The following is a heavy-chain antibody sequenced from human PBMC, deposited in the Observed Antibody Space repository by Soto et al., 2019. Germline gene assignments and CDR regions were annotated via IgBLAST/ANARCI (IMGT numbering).Heavy chain of an antibody. CDR3: AHGRVEGWFDP. Sequence: QITLKESGPTLVKPTQTLTLTCTFSGFSLSTSGVGVGWIRQPPGKALEWLALIYWNDDKRYSPSLKSRLTITKDTSKSQVVLTMTNMDPVDTATYYCAHGRVEGWFDPWGQGTLVTVSS. J-gene: IGHJ5*02. V-gene: IGHV2-5*01. CDR2: IYWNDDK. CDR1: GFSLSTSGVG.